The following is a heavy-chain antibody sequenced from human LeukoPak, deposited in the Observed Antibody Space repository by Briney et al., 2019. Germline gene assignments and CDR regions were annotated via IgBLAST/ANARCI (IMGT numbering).Heavy chain of an antibody. CDR1: GGTFSSYA. V-gene: IGHV1-69*13. J-gene: IGHJ6*02. CDR3: ARDPLDRRSYYYGMDV. Sequence: VASVKVSCKASGGTFSSYAISWVRQAPGQGLEWMGGIIPIFGTANYAQKFQGRVTITADESTSTAYMELSSLRSEDTAVYYCARDPLDRRSYYYGMDVWGQGTTVTVSS. CDR2: IIPIFGTA. D-gene: IGHD3/OR15-3a*01.